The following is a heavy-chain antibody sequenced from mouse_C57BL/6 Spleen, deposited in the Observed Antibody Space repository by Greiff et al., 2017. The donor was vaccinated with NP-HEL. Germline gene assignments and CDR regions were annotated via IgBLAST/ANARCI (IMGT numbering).Heavy chain of an antibody. CDR1: GFTFSDYG. V-gene: IGHV5-17*01. CDR2: ISSGSSTI. CDR3: ARALYHLDY. D-gene: IGHD2-1*01. Sequence: EVKVVESGGGLVKPGGSLKLSCAASGFTFSDYGMHWVRQAPEKGLEWVAYISSGSSTIYYADTVKGRFTISRDNAKNTLFLQMTSLRSEDTAMYYCARALYHLDYWGQGTTLTVSS. J-gene: IGHJ2*01.